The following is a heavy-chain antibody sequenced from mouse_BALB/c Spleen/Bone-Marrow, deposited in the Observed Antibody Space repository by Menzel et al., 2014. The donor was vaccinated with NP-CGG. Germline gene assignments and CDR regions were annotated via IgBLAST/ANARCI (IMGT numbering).Heavy chain of an antibody. J-gene: IGHJ3*01. CDR1: GFDFSRYW. CDR3: VRPEREGAWFAY. V-gene: IGHV4-1*02. CDR2: INPDSSTI. Sequence: EVKVVDSGGGLVQPGGSLKLSCAASGFDFSRYWMSWVRQAPGKGLGWIGEINPDSSTINYTPSLKDKSIISRDNAKNTLYLQMSKVRSEDTALYYCVRPEREGAWFAYWGQGTLVTVSA.